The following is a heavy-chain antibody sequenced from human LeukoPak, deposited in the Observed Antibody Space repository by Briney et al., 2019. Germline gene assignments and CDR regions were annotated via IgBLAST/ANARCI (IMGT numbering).Heavy chain of an antibody. D-gene: IGHD2/OR15-2a*01. Sequence: SETPSLTCTVSGGSMSSYYWSWIRQPPGKGLEWIGYIYYSGTTNYNPSLKSRVTMSVDTSMNQFSLKMSSVTAADTAVYYCARHGSTSSDDYFQHWGQGTLVTVSS. V-gene: IGHV4-59*08. J-gene: IGHJ1*01. CDR3: ARHGSTSSDDYFQH. CDR1: GGSMSSYY. CDR2: IYYSGTT.